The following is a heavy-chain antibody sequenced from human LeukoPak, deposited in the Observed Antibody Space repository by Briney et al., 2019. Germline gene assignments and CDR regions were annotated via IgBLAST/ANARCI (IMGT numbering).Heavy chain of an antibody. CDR1: GGSISGYY. Sequence: SETLSLTCTVSGGSISGYYWSWIRQPPGKGLEWIGNIYHSATTHYNSSLKSRVTISVDTSKNQLSLKLSSATAADTAVYYCARAVGLTQGGTFDYWGQGTLVTVSS. D-gene: IGHD1-1*01. CDR3: ARAVGLTQGGTFDY. V-gene: IGHV4-59*08. CDR2: IYHSATT. J-gene: IGHJ4*02.